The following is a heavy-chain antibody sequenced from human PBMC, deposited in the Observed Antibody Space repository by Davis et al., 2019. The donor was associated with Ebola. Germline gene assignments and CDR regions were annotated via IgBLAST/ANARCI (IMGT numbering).Heavy chain of an antibody. CDR1: GFMFSSYA. Sequence: GGSLRLSCSVSGFMFSSYAMHWVRQAPGKGLEWVAVISYDGSNKYYADSVKGRFTISRDNSKNTLYLQMNSLRAEDTAVYYCARSTWVYYFDYWGQGTLVTVSS. D-gene: IGHD7-27*01. J-gene: IGHJ4*02. CDR3: ARSTWVYYFDY. V-gene: IGHV3-30-3*01. CDR2: ISYDGSNK.